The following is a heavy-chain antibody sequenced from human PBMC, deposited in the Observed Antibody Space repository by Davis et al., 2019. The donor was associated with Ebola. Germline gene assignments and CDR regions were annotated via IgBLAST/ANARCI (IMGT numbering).Heavy chain of an antibody. CDR2: TNQDGSLK. CDR1: GFTFSTYW. CDR3: TRDFQAHLNYYSDS. J-gene: IGHJ4*02. Sequence: PAGSLRLSCTSSGFTFSTYWMSWVRQAPGKALEWVANTNQDGSLKYYVDSMEGRFTISRDNAKKSLYLQMNSLRDEDTAVYYCTRDFQAHLNYYSDSWGQGTLVTVSS. V-gene: IGHV3-7*01.